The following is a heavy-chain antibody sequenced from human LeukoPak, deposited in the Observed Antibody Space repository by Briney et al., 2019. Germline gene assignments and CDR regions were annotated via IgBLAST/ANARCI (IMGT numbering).Heavy chain of an antibody. CDR2: INPNSGGT. CDR1: GYTFTGYY. J-gene: IGHJ4*02. CDR3: ARSGGGYCSSTSCYPEMDY. V-gene: IGHV1-2*02. D-gene: IGHD2-2*01. Sequence: ASVKVSCKASGYTFTGYYMHWVRQAPGQGLEWMGWINPNSGGTNYAQKFQGRVTITADESTSTAYMELSSLRSEDTAVYYCARSGGGYCSSTSCYPEMDYWGQGTLVTVSS.